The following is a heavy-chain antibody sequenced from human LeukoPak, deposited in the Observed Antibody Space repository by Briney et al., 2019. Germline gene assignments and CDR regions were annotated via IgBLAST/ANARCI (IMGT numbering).Heavy chain of an antibody. J-gene: IGHJ4*02. Sequence: PSGTLSLTCGVSGGSISNTNWWTWFRQPPGKGLEWIGEVNLQGSTNYDPSLKSRVAISVDKSENHISLTLTSVTAADTAVYYCAREGSPYRPRDYSGKGTLVTVAS. CDR3: AREGSPYRPRDY. D-gene: IGHD6-19*01. V-gene: IGHV4-4*02. CDR2: VNLQGST. CDR1: GGSISNTNW.